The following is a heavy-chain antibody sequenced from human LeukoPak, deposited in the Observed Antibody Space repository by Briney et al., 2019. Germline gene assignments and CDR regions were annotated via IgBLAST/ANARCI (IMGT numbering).Heavy chain of an antibody. CDR2: IIPNSGGT. J-gene: IGHJ4*02. Sequence: GASVKVSCKASGYTFTGYYMHWVRQGPGQGLEWMGWIIPNSGGTNYAQKFQGRVTMTRDTSISTAYMELSRLRSDDTAVYYCARAVVVIGYDYWGQGTLVTVSS. D-gene: IGHD2-21*01. CDR3: ARAVVVIGYDY. CDR1: GYTFTGYY. V-gene: IGHV1-2*02.